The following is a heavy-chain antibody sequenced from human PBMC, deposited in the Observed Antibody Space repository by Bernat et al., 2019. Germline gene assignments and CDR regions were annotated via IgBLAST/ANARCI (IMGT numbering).Heavy chain of an antibody. CDR2: IIPILGIA. V-gene: IGHV1-69*02. D-gene: IGHD5-24*01. J-gene: IGHJ4*02. Sequence: QVQLVQSGAEVKKPGSSVKFSCKASRGTFSSYTISWVRQAPGQGLEWMGRIIPILGIANYAKKFQGRVTITADKCKSTAYMELSRLRSEDTAVYYCARSPGDVEMATIWGQGTLVTVSS. CDR1: RGTFSSYT. CDR3: ARSPGDVEMATI.